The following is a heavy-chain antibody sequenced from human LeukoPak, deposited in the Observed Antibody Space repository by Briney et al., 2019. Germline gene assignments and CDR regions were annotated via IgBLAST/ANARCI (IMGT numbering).Heavy chain of an antibody. CDR2: IIPIFGTA. D-gene: IGHD6-13*01. CDR3: ARSPGYSSSWLPFDY. Sequence: SVKVSCKASAGTFSSYAISWVRQAPGQGLEWMGGIIPIFGTANYAQKFQGRVTITADESTSTAYMELSCLRSEDTAVYYCARSPGYSSSWLPFDYWGQGTLVTVSS. CDR1: AGTFSSYA. V-gene: IGHV1-69*01. J-gene: IGHJ4*02.